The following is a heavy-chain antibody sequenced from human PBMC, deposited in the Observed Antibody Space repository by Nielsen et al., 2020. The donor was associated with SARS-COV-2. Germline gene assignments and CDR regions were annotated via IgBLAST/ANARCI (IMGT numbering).Heavy chain of an antibody. D-gene: IGHD6-19*01. J-gene: IGHJ5*02. CDR3: AKDAGSSGWYGA. CDR2: IRGRGGST. CDR1: GFTFSSYA. Sequence: GESLKTSFAASGFTFSSYAMSWVRQAPGKGLEWVSAIRGRGGSTFYADPVKGRFTISRDNSKNTLYLQMNSLRAEDTAVYYCAKDAGSSGWYGAWGQGTLVTVSS. V-gene: IGHV3-23*01.